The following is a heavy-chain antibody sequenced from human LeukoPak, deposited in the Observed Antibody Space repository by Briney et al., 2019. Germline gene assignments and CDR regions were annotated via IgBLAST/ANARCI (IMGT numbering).Heavy chain of an antibody. V-gene: IGHV3-66*01. Sequence: GGSLRLSCAASGFTVSSNYMSWVRQAPGKGLEWVSVIYSGGSTYYADSVKGRFTISRDNSKNTLYLQMNSLRAEDTAVYYCARDYYDSSGARRGDYWGQGTLVTVSS. CDR2: IYSGGST. D-gene: IGHD3-22*01. J-gene: IGHJ4*02. CDR3: ARDYYDSSGARRGDY. CDR1: GFTVSSNY.